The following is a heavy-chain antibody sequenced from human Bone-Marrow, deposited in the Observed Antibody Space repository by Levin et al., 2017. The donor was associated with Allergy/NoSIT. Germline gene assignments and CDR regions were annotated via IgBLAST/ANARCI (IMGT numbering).Heavy chain of an antibody. CDR1: DFTVRDNF. J-gene: IGHJ4*02. Sequence: GGSLRLSCVASDFTVRDNFMSWVRQAPGKGLEWVGVIYSGGSTYYADSAKGRFTISRDSSKNTLYLQMNSLRVEETAVYYCVRERGDIQQSYFDYWGQGTLVSVSS. CDR2: IYSGGST. CDR3: VRERGDIQQSYFDY. V-gene: IGHV3-53*01. D-gene: IGHD5-18*01.